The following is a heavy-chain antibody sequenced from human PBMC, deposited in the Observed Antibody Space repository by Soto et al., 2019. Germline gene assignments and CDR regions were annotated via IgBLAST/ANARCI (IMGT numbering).Heavy chain of an antibody. Sequence: SETLSLTCTFSGGSISSYYWSLIRQPPGKGLEWIGYIYYSGSTNYNPSLKSRVTISVDTSKNQFSLKLSSVTAADTAVYYCARFPPPSSDYIGSAFDIWGQGTMVTVSS. CDR1: GGSISSYY. V-gene: IGHV4-59*01. CDR3: ARFPPPSSDYIGSAFDI. CDR2: IYYSGST. J-gene: IGHJ3*02. D-gene: IGHD4-17*01.